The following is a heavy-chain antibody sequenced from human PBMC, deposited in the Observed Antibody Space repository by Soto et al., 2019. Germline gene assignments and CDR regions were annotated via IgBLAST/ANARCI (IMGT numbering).Heavy chain of an antibody. D-gene: IGHD3-3*01. CDR2: ISSSSSYI. V-gene: IGHV3-21*01. CDR3: AREGLVEWDHLDY. J-gene: IGHJ4*02. CDR1: GFTFSSYS. Sequence: PGGSLKLSCAASGFTFSSYSMNWVRQAPGKGLEWVSSISSSSSYIYYADSVKGRFTISRDNAKNSLYLQMNSLRAEDTAVYYCAREGLVEWDHLDYWGQGTLVTVSS.